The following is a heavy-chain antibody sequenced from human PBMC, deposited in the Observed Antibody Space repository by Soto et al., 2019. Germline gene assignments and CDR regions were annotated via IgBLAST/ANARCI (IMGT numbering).Heavy chain of an antibody. CDR1: GTIFSSYT. D-gene: IGHD2-15*01. V-gene: IGHV1-69*08. CDR2: IIPILGET. CDR3: ARGLGGRMDD. Sequence: QVQLVQSGAEVKKPGSSVRVSCKASGTIFSSYTISWVRQAPGQGLEGMGRIIPILGETNSAQKFQGRVTLTADKSTESAYMELNILRLEDTALYYCARGLGGRMDDWGQGTTVT. J-gene: IGHJ6*02.